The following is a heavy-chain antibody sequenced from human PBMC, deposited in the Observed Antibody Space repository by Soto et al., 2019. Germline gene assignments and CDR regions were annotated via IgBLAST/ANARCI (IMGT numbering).Heavy chain of an antibody. CDR3: AVGSVDIVPTGMKPFDP. CDR2: IIPIFGTA. J-gene: IGHJ5*02. V-gene: IGHV1-69*12. Sequence: QVQLVQSGAEVKKPGSSVKVSCKASGGTFSNYAISWVRQAHGQGLEWMGGIIPIFGTANYAQKFQGRVTFTADESTITAYMELSSLRSEDTAIYYCAVGSVDIVPTGMKPFDPWGQGTLVTVSS. D-gene: IGHD5-12*01. CDR1: GGTFSNYA.